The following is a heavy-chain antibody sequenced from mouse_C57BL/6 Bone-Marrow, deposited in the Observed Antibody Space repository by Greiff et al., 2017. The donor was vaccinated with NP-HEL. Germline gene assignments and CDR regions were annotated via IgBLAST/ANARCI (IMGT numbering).Heavy chain of an antibody. CDR1: GYTFTSYW. J-gene: IGHJ4*01. CDR3: ARFEYDEGGAMDY. V-gene: IGHV1-61*01. D-gene: IGHD2-4*01. CDR2: IYPSDSET. Sequence: QVQLKESGAELVRPGSSVKLSCKASGYTFTSYWMDWVKQRPGQGLEWIGNIYPSDSETHYNQKFKDKATLTVDKSSSTAYMQLSRLTSEDSAVYDCARFEYDEGGAMDYWGQGTSVTVSS.